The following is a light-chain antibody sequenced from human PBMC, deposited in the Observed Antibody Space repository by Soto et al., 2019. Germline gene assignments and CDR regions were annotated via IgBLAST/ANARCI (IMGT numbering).Light chain of an antibody. Sequence: EILMTQSPSTLSVSPGERATLSCRASQSVSSNLAWYQQKPGQAPRLLIYGASTRVTGIPARFSGSGSGTEFTLTISSLQSEDFAVYSCQQYNNWPLTFGQGTKVDIK. V-gene: IGKV3-15*01. CDR1: QSVSSN. CDR3: QQYNNWPLT. CDR2: GAS. J-gene: IGKJ1*01.